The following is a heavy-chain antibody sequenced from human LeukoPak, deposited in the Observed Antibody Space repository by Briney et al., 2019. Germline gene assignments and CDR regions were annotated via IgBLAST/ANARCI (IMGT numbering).Heavy chain of an antibody. CDR1: GGSFSGYY. D-gene: IGHD6-19*01. CDR3: ARSYSSGWYFGDY. V-gene: IGHV4-34*01. J-gene: IGHJ4*02. Sequence: SETLSLTCAVYGGSFSGYYWSWIRQPPGKGLERIGEINHSGSTNYNPSLKSRVTISVDTSKNQFSLKLSSVTAADTAVYYCARSYSSGWYFGDYWGQGTLVTVSS. CDR2: INHSGST.